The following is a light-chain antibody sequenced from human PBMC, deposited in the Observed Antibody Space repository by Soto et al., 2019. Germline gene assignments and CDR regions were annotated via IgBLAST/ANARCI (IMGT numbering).Light chain of an antibody. CDR3: CSYTSLSTVV. CDR2: AVS. V-gene: IGLV2-14*01. CDR1: SSDVGGYNH. J-gene: IGLJ2*01. Sequence: QSALTQPASVSGSPGQSITISCTGTSSDVGGYNHVSWYQHSPGKAPKLILFAVSDRPSGVSHRFSGSNSGNTASLTISGLQADDEADYYCCSYTSLSTVVFGGGTKVTVL.